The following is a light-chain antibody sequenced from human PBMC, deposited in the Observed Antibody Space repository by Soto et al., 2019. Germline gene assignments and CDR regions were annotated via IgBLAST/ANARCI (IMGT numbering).Light chain of an antibody. J-gene: IGKJ3*01. CDR3: QSGGT. Sequence: EIVLTQSPATLSLSPGERATLSCRASQSVYSNLAWYQQKPGQAPRLLLYDASTRATGVPARFSGSGSGTEFTLTISSLQSEDFAVYYCQSGGTFGPGTKVDIK. CDR1: QSVYSN. V-gene: IGKV3-15*01. CDR2: DAS.